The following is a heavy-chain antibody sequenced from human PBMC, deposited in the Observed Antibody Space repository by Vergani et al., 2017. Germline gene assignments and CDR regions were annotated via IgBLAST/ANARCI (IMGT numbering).Heavy chain of an antibody. Sequence: QVQLVESGGGVVQPGRSLRLSCAASGFTFSSYGMHWVRQAPGKGLEWVAVIWYDGSNKYYADSVKGRFTISRDNSKNTLYLQMNSLRAEDTAVYYCARDTYYYDSSGYYEDAFDIWGQGRMVSVSS. CDR1: GFTFSSYG. CDR3: ARDTYYYDSSGYYEDAFDI. D-gene: IGHD3-22*01. J-gene: IGHJ3*02. V-gene: IGHV3-33*01. CDR2: IWYDGSNK.